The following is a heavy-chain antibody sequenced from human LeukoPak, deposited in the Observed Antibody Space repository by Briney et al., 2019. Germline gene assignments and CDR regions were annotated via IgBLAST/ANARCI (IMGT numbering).Heavy chain of an antibody. CDR3: ARDQEVLRGYGDTINWFDP. CDR1: GGTFSSYA. V-gene: IGHV1-18*01. CDR2: ISAYNGNT. J-gene: IGHJ5*02. D-gene: IGHD4-17*01. Sequence: ASVKVSCKASGGTFSSYAISWVRQAPGQGLEWMGWISAYNGNTNYAQKLQGRVTMTTDTSTSTAYMELRSLRSDDTAVYYCARDQEVLRGYGDTINWFDPWGQGTLVTVSS.